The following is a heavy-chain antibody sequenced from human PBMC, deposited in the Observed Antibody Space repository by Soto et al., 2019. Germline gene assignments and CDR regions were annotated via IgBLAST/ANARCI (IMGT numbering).Heavy chain of an antibody. CDR1: GYSFPNYW. CDR3: ARRDGYKIDY. J-gene: IGHJ4*02. D-gene: IGHD5-12*01. Sequence: GEYLKISCKVSGYSFPNYWIGWVRQMPGKGLEWMGIIYPGDSDIRYSPSFQGQVTISADKSISTAYLQWRSLKASDTAMYYCARRDGYKIDYWGQGTLVTVSS. CDR2: IYPGDSDI. V-gene: IGHV5-51*01.